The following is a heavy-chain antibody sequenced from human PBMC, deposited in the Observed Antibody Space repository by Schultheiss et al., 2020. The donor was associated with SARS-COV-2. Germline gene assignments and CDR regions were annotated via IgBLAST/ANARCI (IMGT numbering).Heavy chain of an antibody. J-gene: IGHJ3*02. CDR2: IYYRGST. Sequence: SETLSLTCAVYGGSFSGYYWSWIRQPPGKGLEWIGYIYYRGSTNYNPSLKSRVTISVDTSKNQFSLKLSSVTAADTAVYYCARQPMGGLSSIAARRGAFDIWGQGTMVTVSS. D-gene: IGHD6-6*01. CDR1: GGSFSGYY. CDR3: ARQPMGGLSSIAARRGAFDI. V-gene: IGHV4-59*08.